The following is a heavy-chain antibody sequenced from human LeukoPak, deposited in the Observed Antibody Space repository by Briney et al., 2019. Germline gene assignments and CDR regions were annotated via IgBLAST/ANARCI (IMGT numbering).Heavy chain of an antibody. CDR2: ISGSGGTST. V-gene: IGHV3-23*01. D-gene: IGHD3-22*01. J-gene: IGHJ3*01. CDR3: AKGGRRDYYDNSH. CDR1: GFTFNSYA. Sequence: GGSLRLSCAASGFTFNSYAMNWVRQAPGEGLEWVSSISGSGGTSTYYADSVKGRFTISRDNSKSTLYLQMNSLRAEDTAVYYCAKGGRRDYYDNSHWGQGTMVTVSS.